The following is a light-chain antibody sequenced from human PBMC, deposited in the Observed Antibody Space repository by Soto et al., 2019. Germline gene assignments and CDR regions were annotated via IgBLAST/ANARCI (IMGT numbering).Light chain of an antibody. CDR3: QQSYSSPPWT. J-gene: IGKJ1*01. V-gene: IGKV1-39*01. CDR1: QTIGTS. CDR2: RAS. Sequence: DIQMTQSPSSLSASVGDRVTISCRASQTIGTSLNWYQQKPGTAPRLLISRASSVESGVPPRFSGSGSGRDFTLTISSLRPEDIATYFCQQSYSSPPWTFGQGTKVE.